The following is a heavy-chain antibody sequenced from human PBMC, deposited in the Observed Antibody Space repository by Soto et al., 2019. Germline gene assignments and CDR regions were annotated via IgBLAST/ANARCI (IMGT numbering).Heavy chain of an antibody. V-gene: IGHV3-21*01. CDR1: GFTFSRYN. CDR2: VGTGSSYK. J-gene: IGHJ3*01. Sequence: EVQLVESGGGLVKPGGSLRISCAASGFTFSRYNMNWVRQAPGKGLEWVSSVGTGSSYKYYADSVKGRFTVYRDKAKKSLYLQMNPLRADDTAVYYCARESATGTVVDFWGQGTLVTVYS. CDR3: ARESATGTVVDF.